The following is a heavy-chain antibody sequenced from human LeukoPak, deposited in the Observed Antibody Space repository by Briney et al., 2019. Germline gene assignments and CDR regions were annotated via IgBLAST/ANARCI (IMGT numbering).Heavy chain of an antibody. CDR2: ISGSGGST. CDR3: AKGGLLTSYYFDY. V-gene: IGHV3-23*01. Sequence: GGSLRLSCAASGFTFSSYAMSWVRQAPGKGLEWVSAISGSGGSTYCADSVKGRFTISRDNSKNTLYLQMNSLRAEDTAVYYCAKGGLLTSYYFDYWGQGTLVTVSS. CDR1: GFTFSSYA. J-gene: IGHJ4*02. D-gene: IGHD2-2*01.